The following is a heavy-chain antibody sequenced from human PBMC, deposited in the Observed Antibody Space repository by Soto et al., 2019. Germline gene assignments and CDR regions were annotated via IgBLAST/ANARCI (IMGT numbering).Heavy chain of an antibody. CDR1: GFTFTTYW. V-gene: IGHV3-74*01. J-gene: IGHJ4*02. CDR2: INSDGTTT. D-gene: IGHD5-12*01. Sequence: EVQLVESGGGLVQPGGSLRLSCAASGFTFTTYWMHWVRPAPGKGLMWVSRINSDGTTTNYADSVKGRFTISRDNAKNTVYLQMDSLRPEDTAVYYCAIVPTGGYDWNWGKGTLVTVSS. CDR3: AIVPTGGYDWN.